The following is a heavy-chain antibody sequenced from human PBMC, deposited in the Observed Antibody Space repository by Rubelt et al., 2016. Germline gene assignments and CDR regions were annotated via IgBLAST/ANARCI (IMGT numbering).Heavy chain of an antibody. CDR2: IWYDGSNK. V-gene: IGHV3-33*03. D-gene: IGHD4-17*01. CDR1: GFTYSSYD. Sequence: EFGGGVVQPGGSLRLSCAPSGFTYSSYDMHWVRQAPGKGLEWVAVIWYDGSNKYYADSVKGRFTISRDDAQDSLYLQMNSLRVEDTAIYYCARGAYGDGAFDLWGQGTMITVSS. CDR3: ARGAYGDGAFDL. J-gene: IGHJ3*01.